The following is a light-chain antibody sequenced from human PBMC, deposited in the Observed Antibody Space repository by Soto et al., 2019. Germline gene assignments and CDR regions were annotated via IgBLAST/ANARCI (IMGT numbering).Light chain of an antibody. V-gene: IGLV2-14*03. CDR1: SSDIGGYNF. CDR3: SSYTRNNSLVE. J-gene: IGLJ2*01. Sequence: QSALTQPASVSGSPGQSITISCTGTSSDIGGYNFVSWYQQHPGTAPKLLLSDVSNRPSGVSNRFSGSKSGNTASLTISGLQPEDEAAYFCSSYTRNNSLVEFGGGTQLTVL. CDR2: DVS.